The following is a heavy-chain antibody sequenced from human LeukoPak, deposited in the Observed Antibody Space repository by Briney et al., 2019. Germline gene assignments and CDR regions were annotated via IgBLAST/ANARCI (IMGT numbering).Heavy chain of an antibody. CDR3: ARHDSTSSDDY. V-gene: IGHV5-51*01. CDR2: IYPSDSDT. J-gene: IGHJ4*02. CDR1: GYSFTNYW. Sequence: GESLNISCKASGYSFTNYWIGWVRQMPGKGLEWMAIIYPSDSDTRYSPSFQGQVTISADKSISTAYLQWSSLKASDTAMYYCARHDSTSSDDYWGQGTLVTVSS. D-gene: IGHD2/OR15-2a*01.